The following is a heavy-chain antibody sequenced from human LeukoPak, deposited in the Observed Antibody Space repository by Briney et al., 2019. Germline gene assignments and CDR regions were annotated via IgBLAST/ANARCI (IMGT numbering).Heavy chain of an antibody. CDR3: ARVTYYYYGMDV. Sequence: PSETLSLTCTVSGGSISSYYWSWIRQPPGKGLEWIGYFFYSGSTNYNPSLKSRVTISVDTSKSQFSLKLSSVTAADTAVYYCARVTYYYYGMDVWGQGTTVTVSS. J-gene: IGHJ6*02. CDR1: GGSISSYY. V-gene: IGHV4-59*01. CDR2: FFYSGST.